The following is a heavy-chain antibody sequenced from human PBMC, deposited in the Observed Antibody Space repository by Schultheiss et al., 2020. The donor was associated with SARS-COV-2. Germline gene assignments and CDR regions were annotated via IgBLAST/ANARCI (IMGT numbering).Heavy chain of an antibody. V-gene: IGHV4-34*01. J-gene: IGHJ6*02. CDR1: GGSFSGHH. CDR2: INHSGST. Sequence: GSLRLSCAVYGGSFSGHHWNWIRQPPGKGLEWIGEINHSGSTKYNPSLKSRVTISADTSKNQFSLKLSSVTAADTAVYYCARGRCRSRTSCSHYYYYGLDVWGQGTTVTVSS. D-gene: IGHD2-2*01. CDR3: ARGRCRSRTSCSHYYYYGLDV.